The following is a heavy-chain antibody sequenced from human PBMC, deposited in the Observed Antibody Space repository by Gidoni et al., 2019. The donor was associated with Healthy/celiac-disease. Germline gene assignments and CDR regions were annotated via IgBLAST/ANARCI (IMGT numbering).Heavy chain of an antibody. CDR3: AASALIDY. J-gene: IGHJ4*02. V-gene: IGHV3-21*01. CDR1: GFTFSSDS. CDR2: MISSSSYI. Sequence: EVQLVESGGGLVKPGGSLRLDWAASGFTFSSDSMNWVRQAPVKGLEWVSSMISSSSYIYYADSVKGRFTISRDNAKNSLYLQMNSLRAEDTAVYYCAASALIDYWGQGTLVTVSS. D-gene: IGHD3-3*01.